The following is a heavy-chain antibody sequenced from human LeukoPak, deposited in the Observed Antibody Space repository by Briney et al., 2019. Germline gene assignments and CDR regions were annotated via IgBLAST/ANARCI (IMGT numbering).Heavy chain of an antibody. D-gene: IGHD3-16*01. CDR3: ARFISLGA. J-gene: IGHJ5*02. CDR2: IKKDGSEK. V-gene: IGHV3-7*01. Sequence: SGGSLRLSCAASGFTFNSYWMSWVRQAPGKGLEWVANIKKDGSEKNYVDSVKGRFTTSRDNAKNPLYLQMDSLRAEDTAVYYCARFISLGAWGQGTLVTVSS. CDR1: GFTFNSYW.